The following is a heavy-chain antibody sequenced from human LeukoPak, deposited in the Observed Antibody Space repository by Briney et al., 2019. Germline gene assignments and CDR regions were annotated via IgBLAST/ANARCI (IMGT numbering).Heavy chain of an antibody. Sequence: SETLSLTCTVSGGSISSYYWSWIRQPPGKGLEWIGYIYYSGSTNYNPSLKSRVTISVDTSKNQFSLKLSSVTAADTAVYYFARDRYYHYMDVWGKGTTVTVSS. V-gene: IGHV4-59*01. J-gene: IGHJ6*03. CDR1: GGSISSYY. CDR2: IYYSGST. CDR3: ARDRYYHYMDV.